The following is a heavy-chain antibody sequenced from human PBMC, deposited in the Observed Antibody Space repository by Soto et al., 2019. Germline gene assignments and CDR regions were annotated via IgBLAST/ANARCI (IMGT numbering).Heavy chain of an antibody. Sequence: SETLSLTCGVYGGSFRGYYWNWIRQPPGKGLEWIGEVDHSGSSNFNPFLKSRVTISVDTSKNQFSLKLSSVTAADTAVYYCARASGGGQQLVRGNWFDPWGQGTLVTVSS. J-gene: IGHJ5*02. CDR1: GGSFRGYY. CDR2: VDHSGSS. CDR3: ARASGGGQQLVRGNWFDP. V-gene: IGHV4-34*01. D-gene: IGHD6-13*01.